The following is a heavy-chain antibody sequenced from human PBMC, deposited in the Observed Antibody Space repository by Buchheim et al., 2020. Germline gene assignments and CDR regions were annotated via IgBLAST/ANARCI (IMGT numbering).Heavy chain of an antibody. V-gene: IGHV3-21*01. J-gene: IGHJ4*02. CDR1: GFTFSSYS. CDR3: ARGGGSYWEPYYFDY. D-gene: IGHD1-26*01. Sequence: EVQLVESGGGLVKPGGSLRLSCAASGFTFSSYSMNWVRQAPGKGLEWVSSISSSSSYIYYADSVKGRFTISRDNAKNSLDLQMNSLRAEDTAVYYCARGGGSYWEPYYFDYWGQGTL. CDR2: ISSSSSYI.